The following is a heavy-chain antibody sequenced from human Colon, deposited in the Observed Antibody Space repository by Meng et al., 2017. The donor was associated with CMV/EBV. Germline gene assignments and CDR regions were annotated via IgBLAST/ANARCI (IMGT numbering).Heavy chain of an antibody. D-gene: IGHD1-14*01. CDR2: IYHTGNT. V-gene: IGHV4-4*02. J-gene: IGHJ5*02. CDR1: GDSISSNNW. Sequence: CGVSGDSISSNNWWTWVRQPPGKGLEWIGEIYHTGNTNYNPSLKSRVTISVDKSDNHFSVKLSSVTAADTAVYYCTRASEGRRGVHPWGQGTLVTVSS. CDR3: TRASEGRRGVHP.